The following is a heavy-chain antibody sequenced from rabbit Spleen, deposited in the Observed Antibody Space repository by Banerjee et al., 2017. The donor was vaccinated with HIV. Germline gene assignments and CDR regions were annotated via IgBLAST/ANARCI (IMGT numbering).Heavy chain of an antibody. J-gene: IGHJ4*01. CDR3: ARQTNL. CDR2: IYTGSPAYT. Sequence: QEQLEESGGDLVKPEGSLTLTCTASGFSFSNYWICWVRQAPGKGLEWIACIYTGSPAYTAYASWAKGRFTISKASSTTVTLQMTSLTAADTAIYWCARQTNLWGPGTLVTVS. CDR1: GFSFSNYW. V-gene: IGHV1S45*01.